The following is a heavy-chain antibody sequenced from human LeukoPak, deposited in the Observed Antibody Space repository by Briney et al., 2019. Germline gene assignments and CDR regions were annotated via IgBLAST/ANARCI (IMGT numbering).Heavy chain of an antibody. CDR3: ARDWVAGVPFDAFDI. V-gene: IGHV3-7*03. J-gene: IGHJ3*02. D-gene: IGHD3-10*01. Sequence: GGSLRLSCAASGFTLSSYWMSWVRQAPGKGLEWVANIKEDGSEKYYVDSVKGRFTISRDNAQNSVYVHMNSLTAEDTALYYCARDWVAGVPFDAFDIWGQGTMVSVSS. CDR2: IKEDGSEK. CDR1: GFTLSSYW.